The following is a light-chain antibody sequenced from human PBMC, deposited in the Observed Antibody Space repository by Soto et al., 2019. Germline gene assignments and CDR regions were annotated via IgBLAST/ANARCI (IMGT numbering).Light chain of an antibody. J-gene: IGKJ4*01. CDR3: QQYDNYKPLT. CDR1: QSISHF. CDR2: DAS. V-gene: IGKV1-5*01. Sequence: DIQMTQSPSTLSASVGDRVIITCRASQSISHFLAWYQQKPGKAPKLLIFDASSLESGTPSRFSGRRSGTQFTLTIDGLQPDDFATYFCQQYDNYKPLTFGGGTKVDIK.